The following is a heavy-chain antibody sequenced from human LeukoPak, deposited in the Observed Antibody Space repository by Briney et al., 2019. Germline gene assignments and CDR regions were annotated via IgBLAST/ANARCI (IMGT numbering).Heavy chain of an antibody. CDR3: ARGAIRWVVVPAAQTNWFDP. CDR2: INHSGST. J-gene: IGHJ5*02. CDR1: GGSFSGYY. V-gene: IGHV4-34*01. D-gene: IGHD2-2*01. Sequence: KTSETLSLTCAVYGGSFSGYYWSWIRQPPGKGLEWIGEINHSGSTNYNPSLKSRVTISVDTSKNQFSLKLSSVTAADTAVYYCARGAIRWVVVPAAQTNWFDPWGQGTLVTVSS.